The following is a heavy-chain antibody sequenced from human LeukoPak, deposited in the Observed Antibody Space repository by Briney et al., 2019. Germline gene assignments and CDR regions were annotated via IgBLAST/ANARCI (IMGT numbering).Heavy chain of an antibody. J-gene: IGHJ4*02. D-gene: IGHD2-15*01. CDR2: IYYSGST. CDR3: ASHCSGGSCYIDY. CDR1: GGSISSSSYY. V-gene: IGHV4-39*01. Sequence: SETLSLTCTVSGGSISSSSYYWGWIRQPPGKGLEWIGSIYYSGSTYYNPSLKSRVTISVDTSKNQFSLKLSSVTAADTAVYYCASHCSGGSCYIDYWGQGTLVTVSS.